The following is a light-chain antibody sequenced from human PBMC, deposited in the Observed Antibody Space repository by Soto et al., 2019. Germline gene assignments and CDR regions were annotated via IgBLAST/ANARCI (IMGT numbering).Light chain of an antibody. CDR3: QQRRLWLT. Sequence: DIGLTQSPATLSLSPGERTTLSCRANQSGGTYLNWYQQKGGQAPRLLIFDASNRAAGIPARFSGSGSGTDFTLTISSLDPDDFAVYFCQQRRLWLTFGGGTKVE. CDR2: DAS. CDR1: QSGGTY. J-gene: IGKJ4*01. V-gene: IGKV3-11*01.